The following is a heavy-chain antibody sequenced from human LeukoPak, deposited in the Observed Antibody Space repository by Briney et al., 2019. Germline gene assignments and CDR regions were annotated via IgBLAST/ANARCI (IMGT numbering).Heavy chain of an antibody. D-gene: IGHD1-26*01. CDR1: GYTFTGYY. CDR3: ARGAHVRYYRGAFDI. V-gene: IGHV1-2*02. CDR2: INPNSGGT. Sequence: GASVKVSCKASGYTFTGYYMHWVRQAPGQGLEWMGWINPNSGGTNNAQKFQGRVTMTRDTSISTAYMELSRLRSDDTAVYYCARGAHVRYYRGAFDIWGQGTMVTVSS. J-gene: IGHJ3*02.